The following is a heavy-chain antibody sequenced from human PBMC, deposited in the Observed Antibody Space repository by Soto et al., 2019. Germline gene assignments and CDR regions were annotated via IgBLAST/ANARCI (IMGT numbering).Heavy chain of an antibody. Sequence: PGRSLRLSCAASGFTFSDYYMSWIRQAPGKGLEWVSYISSSSSYTNYADSVKGRFTISRDNAKNSLYLQMNSLRAEDTAVYYCARDRIDGYPHDYWGQGTLVTVSS. CDR1: GFTFSDYY. CDR2: ISSSSSYT. J-gene: IGHJ4*02. CDR3: ARDRIDGYPHDY. D-gene: IGHD5-18*01. V-gene: IGHV3-11*06.